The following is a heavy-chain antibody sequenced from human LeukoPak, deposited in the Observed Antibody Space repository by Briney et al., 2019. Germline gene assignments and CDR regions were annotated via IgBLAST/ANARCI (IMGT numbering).Heavy chain of an antibody. J-gene: IGHJ4*02. V-gene: IGHV3-21*01. CDR2: ISSGSSYI. CDR3: ARAGTYYYDSSGNYYFDY. D-gene: IGHD3-22*01. Sequence: GGSLRLSCAASGFTFSSYSMNWVRQAPGKGLEWVSSISSGSSYIYYADSVKGRFTISRDNAKNSLYLQMNSLRAEDTAVYYCARAGTYYYDSSGNYYFDYWGQGTLVTVSS. CDR1: GFTFSSYS.